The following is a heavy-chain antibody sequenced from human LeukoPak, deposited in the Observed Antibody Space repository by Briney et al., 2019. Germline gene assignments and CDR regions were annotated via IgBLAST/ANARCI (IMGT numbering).Heavy chain of an antibody. D-gene: IGHD5-18*01. J-gene: IGHJ4*02. CDR1: GFTFSSYA. Sequence: GGSLRLSCAASGFTFSSYAMSWVRPAPGKGLEWVSAISGSGGSTYYADSVKGRFTISRDNSKNALYLQMNSLRAEDRAVYYCAKDRGYSYGSDYWGQGTLVTVSS. CDR2: ISGSGGST. V-gene: IGHV3-23*01. CDR3: AKDRGYSYGSDY.